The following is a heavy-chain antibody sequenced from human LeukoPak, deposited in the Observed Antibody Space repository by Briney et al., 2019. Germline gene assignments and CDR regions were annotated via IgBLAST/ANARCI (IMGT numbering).Heavy chain of an antibody. Sequence: ASVKVSCKASGYAFTGYYIHWVRQTPGQGLEWMGSINPNTGGTNYAQKFQDRVTMTRDTSISTAYMELSSLTSDDTAVYSCARQTGTTAKEVNWFDPWGQGTLVTVSS. CDR2: INPNTGGT. CDR1: GYAFTGYY. CDR3: ARQTGTTAKEVNWFDP. J-gene: IGHJ5*02. V-gene: IGHV1-2*02. D-gene: IGHD1-1*01.